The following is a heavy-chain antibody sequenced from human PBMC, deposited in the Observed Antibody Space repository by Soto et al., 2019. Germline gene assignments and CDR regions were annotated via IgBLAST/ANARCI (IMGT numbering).Heavy chain of an antibody. Sequence: QVQLVQSGAEVKKPGSSVKVSCKASGGTFSSYTISWVPQAPGQGLEWMGRIIPILGIANYAQKFQGRVTITADKSTSTAYMELSSLRSEDTAVYYCARDGCSSTSCYWVNWFDPWGQGTLVTVSS. V-gene: IGHV1-69*08. D-gene: IGHD2-2*01. CDR1: GGTFSSYT. CDR3: ARDGCSSTSCYWVNWFDP. J-gene: IGHJ5*02. CDR2: IIPILGIA.